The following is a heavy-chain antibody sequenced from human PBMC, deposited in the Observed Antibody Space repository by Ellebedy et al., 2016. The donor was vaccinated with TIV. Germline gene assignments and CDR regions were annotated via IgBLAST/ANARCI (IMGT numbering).Heavy chain of an antibody. CDR2: IYHRGST. CDR3: ARGGWNRYVSGSYYDY. CDR1: GGSISSYY. Sequence: MPGGSLRLSCTVSGGSISSYYWSWIRQPPGKGLVWIGYIYHRGSTNYNPSLKSRVSISIDTSKNHFSLRLRSVTAADTAVYYCARGGWNRYVSGSYYDYWGQGTLVTVSS. J-gene: IGHJ4*02. V-gene: IGHV4-59*01. D-gene: IGHD3-10*01.